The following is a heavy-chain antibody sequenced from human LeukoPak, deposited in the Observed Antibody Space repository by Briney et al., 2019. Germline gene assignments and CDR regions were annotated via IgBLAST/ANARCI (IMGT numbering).Heavy chain of an antibody. CDR2: IYHSGST. D-gene: IGHD6-19*01. V-gene: IGHV4-38-2*02. J-gene: IGHJ5*02. Sequence: PSETLSLTCAVSGYSISSGYYWGWIRQPPGKGLEWIGTIYHSGSTYYNPSLKSRVTISLDTSKNQFSLKLSSVTAADAAVYYCATDRHLLSAWSWFDPWGQGTLVTVSS. CDR1: GYSISSGYY. CDR3: ATDRHLLSAWSWFDP.